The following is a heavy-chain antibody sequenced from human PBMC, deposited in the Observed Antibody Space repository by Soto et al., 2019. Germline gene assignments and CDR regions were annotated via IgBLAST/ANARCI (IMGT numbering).Heavy chain of an antibody. Sequence: QITLKESGPTLVKPTQTLTVTCTFSGFSLSTSGVGVGWIRQPPGKALEWLALIYWDDDKRYSPSLKSWLTIAKDTSKNQVVLTMTNMDPVDTATYYCAHRARAGWYFDLWGRGTLVTVSS. V-gene: IGHV2-5*02. CDR2: IYWDDDK. D-gene: IGHD6-25*01. CDR3: AHRARAGWYFDL. CDR1: GFSLSTSGVG. J-gene: IGHJ2*01.